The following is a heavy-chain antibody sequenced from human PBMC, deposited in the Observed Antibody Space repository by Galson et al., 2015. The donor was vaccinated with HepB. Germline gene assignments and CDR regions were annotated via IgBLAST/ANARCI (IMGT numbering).Heavy chain of an antibody. CDR3: ARDSYRVLDY. Sequence: SLRLSCAASGFTFNKHWMSWVRQAPGKGLEWVANIKQDGSARYYVDSVKGRFTISRDNAKNSLYLQMNSLRAEDTAVYYCARDSYRVLDYWGQGTLVTVSS. CDR1: GFTFNKHW. CDR2: IKQDGSAR. J-gene: IGHJ4*02. V-gene: IGHV3-7*01. D-gene: IGHD2-2*01.